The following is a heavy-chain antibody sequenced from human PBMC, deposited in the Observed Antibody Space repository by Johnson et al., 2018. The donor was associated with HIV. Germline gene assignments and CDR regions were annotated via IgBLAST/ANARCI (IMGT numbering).Heavy chain of an antibody. J-gene: IGHJ3*02. CDR2: ISWNSGSI. Sequence: VQLVESGGGLVQPGRSLRLSCAASGFTFDDYAMHWVRQAPGKGLEWVSGISWNSGSIGYADSVKGRFTISRDNAKNSLYLQMNSLGGEDTALYYCARDLGYSSSSRAFDIWGQGTMVTVSS. CDR1: GFTFDDYA. D-gene: IGHD6-6*01. V-gene: IGHV3-9*01. CDR3: ARDLGYSSSSRAFDI.